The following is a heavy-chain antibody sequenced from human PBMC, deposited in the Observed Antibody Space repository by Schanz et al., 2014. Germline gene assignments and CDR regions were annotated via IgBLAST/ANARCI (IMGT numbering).Heavy chain of an antibody. D-gene: IGHD5-12*01. CDR3: ARDLTVDTGYVVHYYYYGMDV. Sequence: QVQLVQSGTEVKKPGASVKVSCKASGYTFTSDSMHWVRQAPGQGLEWMGMINPSGGSTTYAQKCQGRVTITSDTASSTAYMELTNLRSEDPAVYFCARDLTVDTGYVVHYYYYGMDVWGQGTTVTVS. CDR1: GYTFTSDS. CDR2: INPSGGST. V-gene: IGHV1-46*01. J-gene: IGHJ6*02.